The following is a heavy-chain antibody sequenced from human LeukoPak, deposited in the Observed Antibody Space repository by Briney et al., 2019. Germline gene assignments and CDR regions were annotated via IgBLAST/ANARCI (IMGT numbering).Heavy chain of an antibody. Sequence: SETLSLTCTVSGGSISSSSYYWGWIRQPPGKGLEWIGSIYYSGSTYYNPSLKSRVTISVDTSKNQFSLKLSSVTAADTAVYYCARAGVYSSGWRAPEDYWGQGTLVTVSS. D-gene: IGHD6-19*01. V-gene: IGHV4-39*07. CDR3: ARAGVYSSGWRAPEDY. J-gene: IGHJ4*02. CDR1: GGSISSSSYY. CDR2: IYYSGST.